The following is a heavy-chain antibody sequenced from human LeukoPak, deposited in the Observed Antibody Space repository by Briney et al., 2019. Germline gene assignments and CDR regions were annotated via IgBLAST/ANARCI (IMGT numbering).Heavy chain of an antibody. CDR1: GFTVSSNY. V-gene: IGHV3-53*01. J-gene: IGHJ6*02. D-gene: IGHD4-23*01. Sequence: PGGSLRLSCAASGFTVSSNYMSWVRQAPGKGPEWVSVIYSGGSTYYAASVKGRFTISRDNSKDTLYLQMNSLRAEDTAVYYCARDKDYGGPGSGYGMDVWGQGTTVTVSS. CDR3: ARDKDYGGPGSGYGMDV. CDR2: IYSGGST.